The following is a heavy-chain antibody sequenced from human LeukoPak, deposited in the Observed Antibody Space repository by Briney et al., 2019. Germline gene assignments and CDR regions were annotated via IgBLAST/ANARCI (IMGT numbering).Heavy chain of an antibody. Sequence: GGSLRLSCAASGFTFSSYWMSWVRQAPGKGLEWVANIKQDGSEKYYVDSVKGRFTISRDNAKNSLYLQMNSLRAEDTAVYYCARGDSSGWLPFDYWGQGTLVTASS. J-gene: IGHJ4*02. CDR2: IKQDGSEK. D-gene: IGHD6-19*01. CDR1: GFTFSSYW. CDR3: ARGDSSGWLPFDY. V-gene: IGHV3-7*05.